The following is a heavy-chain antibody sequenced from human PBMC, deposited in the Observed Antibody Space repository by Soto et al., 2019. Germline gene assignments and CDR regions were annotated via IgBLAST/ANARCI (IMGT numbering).Heavy chain of an antibody. Sequence: GGSLRLSCAASGFTFSSYAMSWVRQAPGKGLEWVSAISGSGGSTYYADSVKGRFTISRDNSKNTLYLQMNSLRAEDTAVYYCAKEGAGMITFGGVIVILHYYYGMDVWGQGTTVTVSS. CDR2: ISGSGGST. V-gene: IGHV3-23*01. CDR3: AKEGAGMITFGGVIVILHYYYGMDV. J-gene: IGHJ6*02. D-gene: IGHD3-16*02. CDR1: GFTFSSYA.